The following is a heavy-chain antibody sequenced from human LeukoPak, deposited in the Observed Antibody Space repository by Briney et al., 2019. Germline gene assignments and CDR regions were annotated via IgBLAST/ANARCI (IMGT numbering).Heavy chain of an antibody. CDR1: GYTFTGYY. V-gene: IGHV1-2*02. CDR2: INPNSGGT. J-gene: IGHJ6*03. Sequence: ASVKVSCKASGYTFTGYYMHWVRQAPGQGLEWMGWINPNSGGTNYAQKFQGRVTMTRDTSISTAYMELSRLRSDDTAVYYCAREGRTDYYGSGSYYRWGIYYYYYMDVWGKGTTVTISS. D-gene: IGHD3-10*01. CDR3: AREGRTDYYGSGSYYRWGIYYYYYMDV.